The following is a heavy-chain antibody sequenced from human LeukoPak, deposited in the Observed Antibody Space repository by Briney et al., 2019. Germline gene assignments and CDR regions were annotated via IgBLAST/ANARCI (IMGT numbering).Heavy chain of an antibody. CDR3: ASRKLGNDY. Sequence: SETLSLTCTISGGSVSDYYWSWIRQSPGKGLEWIGYIHHTGSTSYSPSLKSRVTISADTSQNQFSLKLSSVTAADTAVYYCASRKLGNDYWGQGTLVTVSS. J-gene: IGHJ4*02. CDR2: IHHTGST. V-gene: IGHV4-59*02. CDR1: GGSVSDYY. D-gene: IGHD7-27*01.